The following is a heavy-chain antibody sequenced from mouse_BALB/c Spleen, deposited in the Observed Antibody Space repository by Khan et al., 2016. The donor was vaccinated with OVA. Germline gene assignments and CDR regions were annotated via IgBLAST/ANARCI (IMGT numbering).Heavy chain of an antibody. Sequence: QVQLQQSGAELVKPGASVKLSCKASGYTFTSYYMYWVKQRPGQGLEWIGDINTSNGDTYFNEKFKNKATLTVDKSSSTTYMQLSSLTSEDSAVYYGTRGGYGCFASWGQGTLVTVSA. J-gene: IGHJ3*01. CDR2: INTSNGDT. CDR1: GYTFTSYY. CDR3: TRGGYGCFAS. V-gene: IGHV1-53*01. D-gene: IGHD2-2*01.